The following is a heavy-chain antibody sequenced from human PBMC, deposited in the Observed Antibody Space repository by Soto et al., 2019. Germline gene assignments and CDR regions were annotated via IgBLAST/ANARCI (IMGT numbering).Heavy chain of an antibody. J-gene: IGHJ4*02. V-gene: IGHV3-23*01. Sequence: EVQLLESGGGLVQPGGSLRLSCAASGFTFSSYAMSWVRQAPGKGLEWVSAISGSGGSTYYADSVKGWFTISRDNSKNTLYLQMNSLRAEDTAVYYCAKGAVAISLLRTPYFDYWGQGTLVTVSS. CDR1: GFTFSSYA. CDR3: AKGAVAISLLRTPYFDY. D-gene: IGHD6-19*01. CDR2: ISGSGGST.